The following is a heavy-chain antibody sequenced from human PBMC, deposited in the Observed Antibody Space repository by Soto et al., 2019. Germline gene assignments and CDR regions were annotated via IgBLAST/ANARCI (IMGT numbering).Heavy chain of an antibody. CDR3: ARERTFGDNKHNYMDV. V-gene: IGHV3-33*01. J-gene: IGHJ6*03. Sequence: QVQLVESGGGVVQPGRSLRLSCAASEFTFSRHGMHWVRQAPGKGLQWGGVIWSDGSNEVYADCVKGRFIISRDNSKNILYLQMNSLRAEDTAVYYCARERTFGDNKHNYMDVWGTGITVTVSS. CDR2: IWSDGSNE. CDR1: EFTFSRHG. D-gene: IGHD3-10*01.